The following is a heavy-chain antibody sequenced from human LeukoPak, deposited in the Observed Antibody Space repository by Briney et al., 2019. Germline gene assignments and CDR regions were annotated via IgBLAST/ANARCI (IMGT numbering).Heavy chain of an antibody. J-gene: IGHJ4*02. Sequence: EASVKVSCKASGYTFTSYDISWVRQAPGQGLEWMGWISAYNGNTNYAQKLQGRVTMTTDTSTSTAYMELRSLRSDDTAVYYCARDTGRYYDILTGNPLDYWGQGTLVTVSS. D-gene: IGHD3-9*01. V-gene: IGHV1-18*01. CDR1: GYTFTSYD. CDR2: ISAYNGNT. CDR3: ARDTGRYYDILTGNPLDY.